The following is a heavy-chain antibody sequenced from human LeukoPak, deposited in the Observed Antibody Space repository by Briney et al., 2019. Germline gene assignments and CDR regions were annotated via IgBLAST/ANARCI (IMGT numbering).Heavy chain of an antibody. Sequence: GGSLRLSCAASGLTISGIYMSWFRQAPGQGLEWVSVIYSGGNTFYSNSVKDRFTISRDNSKNTLYLQMNSLRVEDTAVYYCAKAGWAGNYFDYWGQGALVTVAS. CDR3: AKAGWAGNYFDY. CDR2: IYSGGNT. CDR1: GLTISGIY. D-gene: IGHD1-26*01. V-gene: IGHV3-66*01. J-gene: IGHJ4*02.